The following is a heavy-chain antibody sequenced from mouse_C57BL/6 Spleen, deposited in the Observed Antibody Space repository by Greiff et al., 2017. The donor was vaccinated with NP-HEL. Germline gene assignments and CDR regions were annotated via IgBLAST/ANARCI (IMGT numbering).Heavy chain of an antibody. CDR3: ARRGVVEGGFAY. D-gene: IGHD1-1*01. V-gene: IGHV5-4*03. CDR1: GFTFSSYA. J-gene: IGHJ3*01. CDR2: ISDGGSYT. Sequence: EVHLVESGGGLVKPGGSLKLSCAASGFTFSSYAMSWVRQTPEKRLEWVATISDGGSYTYYPDNVKGRFTISRDNAKNNLYLQMSHLKSEDTAMYYCARRGVVEGGFAYWGQGTLVTVSA.